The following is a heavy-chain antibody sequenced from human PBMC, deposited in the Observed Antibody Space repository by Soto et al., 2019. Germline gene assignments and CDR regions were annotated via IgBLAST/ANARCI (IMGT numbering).Heavy chain of an antibody. Sequence: EVQLVDSGGGLVQPGGSLRLSCAASRFTFNSYWMSWVRQAPGKGLEWVANINQDGSEKFYVDSVKGRFTISRDNAKNSLYLQMNSLRDEDTAVYYCARDTGYLDYWGQGTLVTVSS. V-gene: IGHV3-7*01. CDR3: ARDTGYLDY. D-gene: IGHD2-2*01. CDR2: INQDGSEK. J-gene: IGHJ4*02. CDR1: RFTFNSYW.